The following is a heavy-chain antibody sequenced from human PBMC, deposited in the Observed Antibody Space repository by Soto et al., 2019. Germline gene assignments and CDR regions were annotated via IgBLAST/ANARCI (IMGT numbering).Heavy chain of an antibody. CDR1: GGSISSYY. Sequence: QVQLQESGPGLVKPSETLSLTCTVSGGSISSYYWSWIRQPPGKGLEWIGYIYYSGSTNYNPSLKSRVTISVDTSKNQFSLKLSSVTAADTAVYYCARGTSGYDYLYDYWGQGTLVTVSS. V-gene: IGHV4-59*01. D-gene: IGHD5-12*01. CDR2: IYYSGST. J-gene: IGHJ4*02. CDR3: ARGTSGYDYLYDY.